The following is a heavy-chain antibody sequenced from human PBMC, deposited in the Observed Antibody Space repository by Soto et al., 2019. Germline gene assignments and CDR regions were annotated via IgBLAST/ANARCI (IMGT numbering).Heavy chain of an antibody. CDR1: GYTFTRYC. D-gene: IGHD6-6*01. V-gene: IGHV1-18*04. CDR2: ISAYNGNT. J-gene: IGHJ1*01. Sequence: GASVKVCCKASGYTFTRYCISWVRQAPGQGLEWMGWISAYNGNTNYAQKLQGRVTMTTDTSTSTAYMELRSLRSDDTAVYYCARIAARPYFQHWGQGTLVTVSS. CDR3: ARIAARPYFQH.